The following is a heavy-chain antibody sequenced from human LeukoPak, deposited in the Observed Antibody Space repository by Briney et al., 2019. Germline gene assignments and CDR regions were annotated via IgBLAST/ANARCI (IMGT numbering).Heavy chain of an antibody. CDR2: IWSDGSQT. J-gene: IGHJ4*02. CDR1: GFTFSSYA. CDR3: ARDLGGWPFDY. V-gene: IGHV3-33*08. D-gene: IGHD6-19*01. Sequence: GSLRLSCAASGFTFSSYAMSWVRQAPGKGLEWVAVIWSDGSQTKYADSVKGRFTISRDNAKNILYLQMKSLRVEDTAMYYCARDLGGWPFDYWGQGTPVTVSS.